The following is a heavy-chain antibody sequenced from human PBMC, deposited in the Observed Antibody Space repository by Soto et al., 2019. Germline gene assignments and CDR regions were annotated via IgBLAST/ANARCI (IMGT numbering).Heavy chain of an antibody. Sequence: QITLKESGPTLVKPTQTLTLTCTFSGFSFSINGVAVGWIRQPPGQALEWLALIYWDDDQRYNPSLKNRLTIXKXXSRNQVVLTMTNMDPVDTATYSCAHKRDVSRGFKSWGQGTLVTVSS. CDR2: IYWDDDQ. J-gene: IGHJ5*01. CDR1: GFSFSINGVA. CDR3: AHKRDVSRGFKS. V-gene: IGHV2-5*02.